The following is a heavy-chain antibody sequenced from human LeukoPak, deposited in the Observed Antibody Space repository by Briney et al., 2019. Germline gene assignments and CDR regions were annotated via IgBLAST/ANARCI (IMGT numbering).Heavy chain of an antibody. Sequence: SETLSLTCTVSGGSISSGDYYWSWIRQPPGKGLEWTGYIYYSGSTYYNPSLKSRVTISVDTSKNQFSLKLSSVTAADTAVYYCAREDSSGYYYFDYWGQGTLVTVSS. V-gene: IGHV4-30-4*01. CDR1: GGSISSGDYY. D-gene: IGHD3-22*01. CDR2: IYYSGST. CDR3: AREDSSGYYYFDY. J-gene: IGHJ4*02.